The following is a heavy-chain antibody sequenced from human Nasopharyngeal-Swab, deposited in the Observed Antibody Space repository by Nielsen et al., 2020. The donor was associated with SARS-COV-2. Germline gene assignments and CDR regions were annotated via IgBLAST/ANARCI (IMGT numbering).Heavy chain of an antibody. D-gene: IGHD1-1*01. V-gene: IGHV3-23*01. CDR3: AKEEVSTTGTRDYYYYYMDV. CDR1: GFTFSSYA. Sequence: GESLKISCAASGFTFSSYAMSWVRQAPGKGLEWVSAISGSGGSTYYADSVKGRFTISRDNSKNTLDLQMNSLRAEDTAVYYCAKEEVSTTGTRDYYYYYMDVWGKGTTVTVSS. CDR2: ISGSGGST. J-gene: IGHJ6*03.